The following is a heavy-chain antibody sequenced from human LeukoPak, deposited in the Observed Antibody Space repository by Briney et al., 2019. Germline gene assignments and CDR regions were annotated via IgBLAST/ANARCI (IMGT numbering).Heavy chain of an antibody. CDR3: ASAPYYDFWSGYYTNWYFDL. V-gene: IGHV4-59*01. J-gene: IGHJ2*01. CDR1: GGSISSYY. CDR2: IYYSGST. Sequence: SETLSLTCTVSGGSISSYYWSWIRQPPGKGLEWIGYIYYSGSTNYNPSLKSRVTISEDTSKNQFSLKLSSVTAADTAVYYCASAPYYDFWSGYYTNWYFDLWGRGTLVTVSS. D-gene: IGHD3-3*01.